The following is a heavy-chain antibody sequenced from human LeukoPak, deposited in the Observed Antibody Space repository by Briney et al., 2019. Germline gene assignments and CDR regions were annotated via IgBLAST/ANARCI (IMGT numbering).Heavy chain of an antibody. D-gene: IGHD3-10*01. CDR3: ANENYYGSGSYPDY. CDR1: GFTFSTYW. CDR2: INQEGNEK. V-gene: IGHV3-7*01. J-gene: IGHJ4*02. Sequence: GGSLRLSCAASGFTFSTYWMSWVRQAPGKGLEWVANINQEGNEKYYVDSVKGRFTISRDNAKNSLYLQMNSLRAEDTAVYYCANENYYGSGSYPDYWGQGTLVTVSS.